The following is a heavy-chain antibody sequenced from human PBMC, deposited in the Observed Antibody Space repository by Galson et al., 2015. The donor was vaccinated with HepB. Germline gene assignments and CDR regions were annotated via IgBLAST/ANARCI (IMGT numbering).Heavy chain of an antibody. Sequence: QSGAEVKMPGESLRISCKASGFTFTSSAMQWVRQARGQRLEWIGWIVVGSGNTNYAQKFQERVTITRDMSTSTAYMELSSLRSEDTAVYYCAADGGIMYFQHWGQGTLVTVSS. CDR2: IVVGSGNT. J-gene: IGHJ1*01. V-gene: IGHV1-58*02. CDR3: AADGGIMYFQH. CDR1: GFTFTSSA. D-gene: IGHD3-16*01.